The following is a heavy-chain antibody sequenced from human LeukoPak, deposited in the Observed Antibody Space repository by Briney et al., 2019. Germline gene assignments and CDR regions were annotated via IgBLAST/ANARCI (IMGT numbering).Heavy chain of an antibody. J-gene: IGHJ4*02. CDR1: GLSITDYY. CDR2: ISSVTSAI. V-gene: IGHV3-11*01. CDR3: VSTPAIRRLNF. Sequence: GGSLRLSCAASGLSITDYYMSWIRQAPGGGLQWIAYISSVTSAIHYANSMKGRFTMSRDNAKDSVYLQMNSLRTEDTAMYFCVSTPAIRRLNFWGQGTLVTVSS. D-gene: IGHD2-2*02.